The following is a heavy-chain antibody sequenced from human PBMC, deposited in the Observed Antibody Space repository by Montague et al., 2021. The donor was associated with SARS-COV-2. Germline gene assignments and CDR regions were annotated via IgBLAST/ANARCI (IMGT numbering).Heavy chain of an antibody. J-gene: IGHJ6*02. CDR3: TSVREESYNVMDV. Sequence: CAISGDSVSELSRTWEEHTYALQSHLDLLGRTSFNSKSANYYAVSVRGGVTINTDTSTNQFSQQLISVTPEETAIYYCTSVREESYNVMDVWGQGTMVTVSS. CDR1: GDSVSELSRT. CDR2: TSFNSKSAN. V-gene: IGHV6-1*01. D-gene: IGHD3-3*01.